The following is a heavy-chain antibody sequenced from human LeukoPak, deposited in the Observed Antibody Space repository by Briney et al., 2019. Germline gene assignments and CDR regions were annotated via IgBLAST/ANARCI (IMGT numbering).Heavy chain of an antibody. Sequence: PSETLSLTCTVSGGSISINYWTWIRQPPGKELEWIGYIYHSGSTYYNPSLTSRVTISVDTSKNQFSLKLSSVTAADTAVYYCARGTQYSSSWYYFDYWGQGILVAVSS. CDR1: GGSISINY. CDR3: ARGTQYSSSWYYFDY. V-gene: IGHV4-59*01. D-gene: IGHD6-13*01. J-gene: IGHJ4*02. CDR2: IYHSGST.